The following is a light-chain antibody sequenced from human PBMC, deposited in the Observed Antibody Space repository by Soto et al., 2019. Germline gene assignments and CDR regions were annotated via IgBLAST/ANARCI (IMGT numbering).Light chain of an antibody. V-gene: IGKV3-20*01. J-gene: IGKJ4*01. Sequence: EIVLTQSPGTLSLSPGERATLSCRASQSVSSSHLAWYQQKPGQAPRLLIYSASSRATGIPDRFSGSGSGTDFTLTISRLEPEDFAVYYCQQYAGSLTFGGGTKVEMK. CDR1: QSVSSSH. CDR3: QQYAGSLT. CDR2: SAS.